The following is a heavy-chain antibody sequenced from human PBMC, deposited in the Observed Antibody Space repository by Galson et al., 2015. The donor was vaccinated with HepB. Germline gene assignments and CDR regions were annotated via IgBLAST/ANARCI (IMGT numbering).Heavy chain of an antibody. CDR2: INPNSGDT. D-gene: IGHD6-6*01. CDR3: ARDLLARVPPDYGMDV. Sequence: SVKVSCKASGYTFTSYDMNWVRQAPGQGLEWMGWINPNSGDTNYAQKFQGWVTMTRDTSNSTAYMELSRLRSDDTAVYYCARDLLARVPPDYGMDVWGQGTTVTVSS. CDR1: GYTFTSYD. J-gene: IGHJ6*02. V-gene: IGHV1-2*04.